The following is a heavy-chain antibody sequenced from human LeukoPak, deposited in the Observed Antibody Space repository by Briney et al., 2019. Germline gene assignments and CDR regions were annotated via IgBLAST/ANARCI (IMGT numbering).Heavy chain of an antibody. CDR1: GITLSNYG. D-gene: IGHD3/OR15-3a*01. V-gene: IGHV3-23*01. CDR3: AKRGVVIRVILVGFHREAYYFES. CDR2: ISDSGGST. J-gene: IGHJ4*02. Sequence: GGSLRLSCAVSGITLSNYGMSWVRHPPGKGLEWVAGISDSGGSTKYADSVKGRFTISRDNPKNTPYLQMDSLRAEDTAVYFCAKRGVVIRVILVGFHREAYYFESWGQGALVTVSS.